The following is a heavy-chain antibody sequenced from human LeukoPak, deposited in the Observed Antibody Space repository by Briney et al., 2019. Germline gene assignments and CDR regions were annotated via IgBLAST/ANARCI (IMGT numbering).Heavy chain of an antibody. CDR1: DGSSSGYY. J-gene: IGHJ4*02. D-gene: IGHD3-22*01. Sequence: NPSETLSLTCAVHDGSSSGYYWSWIRQPPGKGLEWIGEINHSGSTNYNPSLKSRVTISVDTSKNQFSLKLSSVTAADTAVYYCASGNYYDSSGQYDYWGQGTLVTVSS. V-gene: IGHV4-34*01. CDR2: INHSGST. CDR3: ASGNYYDSSGQYDY.